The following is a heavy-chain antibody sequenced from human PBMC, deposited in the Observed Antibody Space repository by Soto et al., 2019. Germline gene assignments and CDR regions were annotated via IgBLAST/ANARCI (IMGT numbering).Heavy chain of an antibody. V-gene: IGHV4-59*01. CDR1: GGSISRYY. D-gene: IGHD6-19*01. Sequence: QVQLQESGPGLVKPSETLSLTCTVSGGSISRYYWSWIRQPPGKGLEGSGDIYYSGSTKYNPSPKSRGTISVDTSKNQFALKLSSVSAADTAVYYCARGIGGYSSGWPPDDAFDIWGQGTMVTVSS. CDR2: IYYSGST. J-gene: IGHJ3*02. CDR3: ARGIGGYSSGWPPDDAFDI.